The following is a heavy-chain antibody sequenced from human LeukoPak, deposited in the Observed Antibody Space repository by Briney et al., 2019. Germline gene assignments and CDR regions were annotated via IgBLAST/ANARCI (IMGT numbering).Heavy chain of an antibody. V-gene: IGHV3-30*02. CDR3: ARDCDTSGYYYCGMDV. D-gene: IGHD3-22*01. CDR2: IRYDGSNK. CDR1: GFTFSSYG. J-gene: IGHJ6*02. Sequence: GGSLRPSCAASGFTFSSYGMHWVRQAPGKGLEWVAFIRYDGSNKYYADSVKGRFTISRDNSKNTLYLQMNSLRTEDTAVYYCARDCDTSGYYYCGMDVWGQGTTVAVSS.